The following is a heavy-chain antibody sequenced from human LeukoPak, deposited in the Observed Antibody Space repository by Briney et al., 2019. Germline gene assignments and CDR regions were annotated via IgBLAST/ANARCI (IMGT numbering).Heavy chain of an antibody. D-gene: IGHD3-3*01. CDR1: GYTSTSYD. CDR3: ARYDFWSGQYYFDY. Sequence: APVKVSCKASGYTSTSYDINWVRQATGQGLEWMGWMNPNSGNTGYAQKFQGRVTITRNTSISTAYMELSSLRSEDTAVYYCARYDFWSGQYYFDYWGQGTLVTVSS. V-gene: IGHV1-8*03. J-gene: IGHJ4*02. CDR2: MNPNSGNT.